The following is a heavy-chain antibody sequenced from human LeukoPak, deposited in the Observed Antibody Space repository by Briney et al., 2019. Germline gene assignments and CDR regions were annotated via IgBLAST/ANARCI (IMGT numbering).Heavy chain of an antibody. CDR1: GFTFSSYA. CDR3: AAGAMASEIDY. D-gene: IGHD5-18*01. CDR2: ISYDGSNK. J-gene: IGHJ4*02. V-gene: IGHV3-30-3*01. Sequence: GGSLRLSCAASGFTFSSYAMHWVRQAPGKGLEWVAVISYDGSNKYYADSVKGRFTISRDNSKNTLYLQMNSLRAEDTAVYYCAAGAMASEIDYWGQGTLVTVSS.